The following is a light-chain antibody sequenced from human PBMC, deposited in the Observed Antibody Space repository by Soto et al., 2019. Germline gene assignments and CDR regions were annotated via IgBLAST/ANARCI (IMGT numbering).Light chain of an antibody. CDR3: QSYDSSLSVYV. V-gene: IGLV1-40*01. Sequence: QSVLTQPPSVSGAPGQRVTISCTGSSSNIGAGYDVHWYQQLPRTAPKLLIYGNSNRPSGVPDRFSGSKSGTSAPLAITGLQAEDEADDYCQSYDSSLSVYVFGTGTKLTVL. CDR1: SSNIGAGYD. J-gene: IGLJ1*01. CDR2: GNS.